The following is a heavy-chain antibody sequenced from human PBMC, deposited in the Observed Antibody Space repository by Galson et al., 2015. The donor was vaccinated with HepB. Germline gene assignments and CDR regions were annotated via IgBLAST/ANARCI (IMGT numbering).Heavy chain of an antibody. CDR2: IQPGDSDT. Sequence: QSGAEVKKSGESLKISCKGSGYSFTSYWIVWVRQRPGKGLEWMGIIQPGDSDTRYSPSFQGQVTISADKSIGTAYLQWSSLKASDSAMYYCARQGSRSYYYYGMDVWGQGTTVTVSS. CDR1: GYSFTSYW. D-gene: IGHD3-10*01. CDR3: ARQGSRSYYYYGMDV. J-gene: IGHJ6*02. V-gene: IGHV5-51*01.